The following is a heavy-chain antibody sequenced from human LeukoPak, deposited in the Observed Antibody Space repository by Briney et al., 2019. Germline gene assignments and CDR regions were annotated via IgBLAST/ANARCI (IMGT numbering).Heavy chain of an antibody. CDR1: GFTFSSYS. J-gene: IGHJ3*02. V-gene: IGHV3-21*01. CDR2: ISSGSSYI. D-gene: IGHD6-19*01. Sequence: GGSLRLSCAASGFTFSSYSMTWVRQAPGKGLEWISSISSGSSYIYYADSVKGRLTISRDNAENSLYLQMNSLRAEDTAVYYCASSRGWSNDDAFDIWGQGTMVTVSS. CDR3: ASSRGWSNDDAFDI.